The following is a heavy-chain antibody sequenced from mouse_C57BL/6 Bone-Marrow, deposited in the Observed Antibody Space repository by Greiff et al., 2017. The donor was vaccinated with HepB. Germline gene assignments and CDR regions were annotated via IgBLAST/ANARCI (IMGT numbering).Heavy chain of an antibody. D-gene: IGHD1-1*01. V-gene: IGHV2-6*03. CDR2: IWSDGST. Sequence: VQLQQSGPGLVAPSQSLSITCTVSGFSLTSYGVHWVRQPPGKGLEWLVVIWSDGSTTYNSALKSRLSISKDNSKSQVFLKMNSLQTDDTAMYYCASGGIYYYGSSYAMDYWGQGTSVTVSS. J-gene: IGHJ4*01. CDR1: GFSLTSYG. CDR3: ASGGIYYYGSSYAMDY.